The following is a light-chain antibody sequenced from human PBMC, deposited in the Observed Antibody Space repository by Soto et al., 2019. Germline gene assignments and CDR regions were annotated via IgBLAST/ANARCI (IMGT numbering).Light chain of an antibody. V-gene: IGKV3-15*01. Sequence: ERVMTQSPATLSVSPEERVTLSCRASQSVSSNLAWYQQKPGQAPRLLIYAASTRATGIPARFSGSGSGTEFTLTISSLQSEDFGVYYCQQYNNWPPITFGQGTRLEIK. CDR3: QQYNNWPPIT. CDR2: AAS. CDR1: QSVSSN. J-gene: IGKJ5*01.